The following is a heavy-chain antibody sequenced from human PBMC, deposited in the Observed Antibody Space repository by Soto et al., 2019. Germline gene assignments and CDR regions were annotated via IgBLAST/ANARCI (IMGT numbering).Heavy chain of an antibody. V-gene: IGHV3-23*01. Sequence: GGSLRLSCAASGFTFSSYAMSWVRQAPGKGLEWVSAISGSGGSTYYADSVKGRFTISRDNSKNTLYLQMNSLRAEDTAVYYCAKDGGYYYGSGSYLMDVWGQGTTVTVSS. CDR2: ISGSGGST. CDR1: GFTFSSYA. J-gene: IGHJ6*02. CDR3: AKDGGYYYGSGSYLMDV. D-gene: IGHD3-10*01.